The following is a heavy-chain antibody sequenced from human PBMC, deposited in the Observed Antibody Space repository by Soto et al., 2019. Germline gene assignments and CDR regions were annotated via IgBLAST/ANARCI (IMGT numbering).Heavy chain of an antibody. V-gene: IGHV3-33*01. CDR1: GFTFSSYG. CDR2: IWYDGSNK. J-gene: IGHJ4*02. Sequence: QVQMVESGGGVVQPGRSLRLSCAASGFTFSSYGMHWVRQAPGKGLEWVAVIWYDGSNKYYADSVKGRFTISRDNAKNTLYMQMNSLSAEDTAVYYCARDPDRYYFDYWGQGTLVTVSS. CDR3: ARDPDRYYFDY.